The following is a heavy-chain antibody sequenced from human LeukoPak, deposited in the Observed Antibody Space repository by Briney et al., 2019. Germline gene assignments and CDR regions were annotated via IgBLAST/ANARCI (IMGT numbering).Heavy chain of an antibody. CDR2: ISGSGGST. V-gene: IGHV3-23*01. D-gene: IGHD2-15*01. CDR3: AKPRGYCSGGSCCSYYYYGMDV. Sequence: PGASLRLSCAASGFTFSSYAMSWVRQAPGKGLEWVSGISGSGGSTYYADSVEGRFTISRDNSKNTLYLQMNSLRAEDTAVYYCAKPRGYCSGGSCCSYYYYGMDVWGQGTTVTVSS. J-gene: IGHJ6*02. CDR1: GFTFSSYA.